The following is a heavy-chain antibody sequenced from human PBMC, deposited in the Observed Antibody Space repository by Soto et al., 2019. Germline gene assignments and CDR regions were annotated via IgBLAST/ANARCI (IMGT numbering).Heavy chain of an antibody. Sequence: QVHLQESGPGLVKPSETLSLICTVSGGSISSYSWTWIRQPPGKGLEWIGYISYRGSTNYNPSLKSRVTISVYTSMNQLSLKLSSVTAAATAVYYCARQGVGGTWAFDQWGQGIRVTVSS. V-gene: IGHV4-59*08. J-gene: IGHJ4*02. CDR2: ISYRGST. CDR1: GGSISSYS. D-gene: IGHD1-26*01. CDR3: ARQGVGGTWAFDQ.